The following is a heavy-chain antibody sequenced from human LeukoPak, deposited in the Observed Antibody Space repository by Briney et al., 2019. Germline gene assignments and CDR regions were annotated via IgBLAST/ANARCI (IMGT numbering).Heavy chain of an antibody. D-gene: IGHD5-12*01. CDR1: GFTFDDYA. CDR2: INWNSDSI. J-gene: IGHJ4*02. V-gene: IGHV3-9*01. CDR3: AKVNRGGYDSFDY. Sequence: GGSLRLSCAVSGFTFDDYAMHWVRQVPGKGLEWVSGINWNSDSIGYADSVRGRFTTSRDNAKNTLYLQMNSLRPEDTAVYYCAKVNRGGYDSFDYWGQGTLVTVSS.